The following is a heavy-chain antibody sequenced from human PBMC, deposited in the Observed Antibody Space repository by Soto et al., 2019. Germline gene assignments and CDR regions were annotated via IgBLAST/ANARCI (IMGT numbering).Heavy chain of an antibody. V-gene: IGHV3-72*01. CDR2: IKNKANSYIT. CDR1: GFTFSAHY. Sequence: EVQLVESGGGLVQPGGSLRLSCAASGFTFSAHYMDWVRQAPGKGLEWVGRIKNKANSYITEYAASVEGRFTISREDSQNSLYLQMNSLKTEDTAVYYCARVSLVGPSGGRYFDYWGQGSQVAVSS. CDR3: ARVSLVGPSGGRYFDY. D-gene: IGHD1-26*01. J-gene: IGHJ4*02.